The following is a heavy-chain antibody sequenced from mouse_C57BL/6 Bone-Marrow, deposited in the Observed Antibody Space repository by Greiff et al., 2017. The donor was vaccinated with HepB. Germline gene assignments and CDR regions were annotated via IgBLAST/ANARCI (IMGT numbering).Heavy chain of an antibody. CDR3: ARASYGSRRYFDV. V-gene: IGHV1-7*01. D-gene: IGHD1-1*01. J-gene: IGHJ1*03. CDR2: INPSSGYT. CDR1: GYTFTSYW. Sequence: VQLQQSGAELAKPGASVKLSCKASGYTFTSYWMHWVKQRPGQGLEWIGYINPSSGYTEYNQKFKDKATLTADKSSSTAYMQLSSLTYEDSAVYYCARASYGSRRYFDVWGTGTTVTVSS.